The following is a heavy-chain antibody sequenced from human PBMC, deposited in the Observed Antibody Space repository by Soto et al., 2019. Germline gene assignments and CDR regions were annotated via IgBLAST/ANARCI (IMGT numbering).Heavy chain of an antibody. V-gene: IGHV1-8*01. CDR1: GYTFASYD. CDR3: AREVSIFGVVLGYYYGMDV. CDR2: MNPNSGNT. J-gene: IGHJ6*02. D-gene: IGHD3-3*01. Sequence: ASVKVSCKASGYTFASYDINWVRQATGRGLEWMGWMNPNSGNTGYAQKFQGRVTMTRNTSISTAYMELSSLRSEDTAVYYCAREVSIFGVVLGYYYGMDVWGQGTTVTVSS.